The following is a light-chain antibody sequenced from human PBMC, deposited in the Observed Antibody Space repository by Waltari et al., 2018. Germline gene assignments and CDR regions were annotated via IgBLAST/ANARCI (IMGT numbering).Light chain of an antibody. CDR2: WPA. V-gene: IGKV4-1*01. CDR1: QSLLYSSNNKNS. J-gene: IGKJ1*01. CDR3: QQYYTTPLT. Sequence: DIVMTQSPDSLAVSLGESATLNRKSSQSLLYSSNNKNSLTWYQQKPGQPPKLLLYWPATRGSGVPDRFSGSGSGTDFTLTISSLQAEDVAVYYCQQYYTTPLTFGQGTKVEIK.